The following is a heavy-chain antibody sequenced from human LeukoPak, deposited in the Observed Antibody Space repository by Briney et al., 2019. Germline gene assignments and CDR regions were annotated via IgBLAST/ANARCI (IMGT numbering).Heavy chain of an antibody. D-gene: IGHD3-22*01. J-gene: IGHJ6*02. V-gene: IGHV4-31*03. CDR2: IYYSGST. CDR3: ARDNPNYYDSSGFVGENSMDV. CDR1: GGSISSGGYY. Sequence: SQTLSLTCNVSGGSISSGGYYWSWIRQPPGKGLEWIGYIYYSGSTYNPSLKSRVTISVDTSKNQFSLKLSSVTAADTAVYYCARDNPNYYDSSGFVGENSMDVWGQGTTVTVSS.